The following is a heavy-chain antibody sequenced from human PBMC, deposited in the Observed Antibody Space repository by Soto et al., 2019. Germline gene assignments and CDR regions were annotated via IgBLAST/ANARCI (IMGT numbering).Heavy chain of an antibody. V-gene: IGHV3-30*18. CDR1: GFTFSSYG. CDR3: AKDRPSGYFQH. J-gene: IGHJ1*01. D-gene: IGHD6-6*01. Sequence: QVQLVESGGGVVQPGRSLRLSCAASGFTFSSYGMHWVRQAPGKGLEWVAVISYDGSNKYYADSVKGRFTISRGNSKNTLYLQMNSLRAEDTAVYYCAKDRPSGYFQHWGQGTLVTVSS. CDR2: ISYDGSNK.